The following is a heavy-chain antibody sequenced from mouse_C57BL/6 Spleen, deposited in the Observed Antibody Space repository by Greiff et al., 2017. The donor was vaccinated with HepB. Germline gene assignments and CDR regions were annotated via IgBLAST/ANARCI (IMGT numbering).Heavy chain of an antibody. J-gene: IGHJ1*03. V-gene: IGHV1-7*01. CDR2: INPSSGYT. CDR3: ARCGSSLYWYFDV. CDR1: GYTFTSYW. D-gene: IGHD1-1*01. Sequence: VQLQQSRAELAKPGASVKLSCKASGYTFTSYWMHWVKQRPGQGLEWIGYINPSSGYTKYNQKFKDKGTLTADKSSSTAHVQLSSRTYEDSAVYYCARCGSSLYWYFDVWGTGTTVTVSS.